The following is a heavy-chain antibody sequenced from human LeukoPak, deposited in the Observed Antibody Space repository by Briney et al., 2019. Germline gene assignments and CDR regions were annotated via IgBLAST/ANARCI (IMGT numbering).Heavy chain of an antibody. CDR1: GFTFSSYE. D-gene: IGHD3-10*01. CDR3: ARDYYGSGSYNRYNWFDP. Sequence: QSGGSLRLSCAASGFTFSSYEMNWVRQAPGKGLEWVSYISSSGSTIYYADSVKGRFTISRDNAKNSLYLQMNSLRAEDTAVYYCARDYYGSGSYNRYNWFDPWGQGTLVTVSS. CDR2: ISSSGSTI. V-gene: IGHV3-48*03. J-gene: IGHJ5*02.